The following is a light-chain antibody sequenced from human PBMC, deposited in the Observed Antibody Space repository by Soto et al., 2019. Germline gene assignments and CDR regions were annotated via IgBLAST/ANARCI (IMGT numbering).Light chain of an antibody. CDR3: QKYNSAPFT. CDR2: AAS. J-gene: IGKJ4*01. V-gene: IGKV1-27*01. Sequence: DIQLTQSPSSLSASVGDRVTITCRASQGISNYLAWYQQKPGKVPKVLIYAASTLRSGVPSRFSGSGSGTDFTLTISSLQPEDVATCHCQKYNSAPFTFGGGTKVEIK. CDR1: QGISNY.